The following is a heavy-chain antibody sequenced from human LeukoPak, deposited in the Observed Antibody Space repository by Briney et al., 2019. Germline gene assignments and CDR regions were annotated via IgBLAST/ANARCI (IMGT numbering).Heavy chain of an antibody. D-gene: IGHD6-19*01. J-gene: IGHJ5*02. CDR3: AKGGGYTSGWFND. CDR2: VSGSNANT. Sequence: GGSLRLSCGASGFTFSTYAMNWVRQAPGKGLEWVSSVSGSNANTYYADSVKGRFTISRDNSKNTLFLQMNSLTAGDTAVYYCAKGGGYTSGWFNDWGQGTLVTVSS. CDR1: GFTFSTYA. V-gene: IGHV3-23*01.